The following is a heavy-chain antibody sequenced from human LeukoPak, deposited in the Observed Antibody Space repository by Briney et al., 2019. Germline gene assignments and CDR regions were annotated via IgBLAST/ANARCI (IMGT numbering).Heavy chain of an antibody. CDR2: IRYDGSNK. D-gene: IGHD4-17*01. V-gene: IGHV3-30*02. CDR1: GFTFSSYG. J-gene: IGHJ4*02. Sequence: GGSLRLSCAASGFTFSSYGMHWVRQAPGKGLEWVAFIRYDGSNKYYADSVKGRFTISRDNSKSTLYLQMNSLGAEDTAVYYCAKVLHDYGDYGIDYWGQGTLVTVSS. CDR3: AKVLHDYGDYGIDY.